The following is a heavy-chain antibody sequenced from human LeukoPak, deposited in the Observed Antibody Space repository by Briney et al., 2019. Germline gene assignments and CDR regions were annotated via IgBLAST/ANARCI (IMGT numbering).Heavy chain of an antibody. CDR3: AKGVGGSANYYYMDV. CDR2: IRNDGSAQ. Sequence: PGRSLRLSCAASGFTFSSYAMHWVRQAPGKGLDWVAFIRNDGSAQYYADSVTGRFTISRDDSKNALNLQMNSLRPEDTAVYYCAKGVGGSANYYYMDVWGKGTTVTVPS. J-gene: IGHJ6*03. V-gene: IGHV3-30*02. CDR1: GFTFSSYA. D-gene: IGHD3-10*01.